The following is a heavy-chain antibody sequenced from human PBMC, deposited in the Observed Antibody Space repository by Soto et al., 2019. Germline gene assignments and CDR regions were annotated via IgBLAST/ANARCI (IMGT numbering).Heavy chain of an antibody. Sequence: SETLSLTCTVSGGSISGHYWIWIRQSPGKGLEWIGYIFYSGSTNYNPSLKSRVTLSVDTPKNQFSLRLSSVTAADTALYYCARVGSSGWSPDYWGQGTLVTVSS. V-gene: IGHV4-59*11. CDR3: ARVGSSGWSPDY. D-gene: IGHD6-19*01. CDR2: IFYSGST. CDR1: GGSISGHY. J-gene: IGHJ4*02.